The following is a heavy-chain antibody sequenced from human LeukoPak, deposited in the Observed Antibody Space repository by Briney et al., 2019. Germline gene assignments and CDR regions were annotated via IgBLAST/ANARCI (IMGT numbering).Heavy chain of an antibody. CDR1: GYTFTSYG. D-gene: IGHD5-24*01. V-gene: IGHV1-18*01. J-gene: IGHJ4*02. CDR2: ISAYNGNT. CDR3: ARDQYGDGYPSGYFDY. Sequence: GASVKVSCKASGYTFTSYGISWVRQAPGQGREWMGWISAYNGNTNYAQKLQGRVTMTTDTSTSTAYMELRSPRSDDTAVYYCARDQYGDGYPSGYFDYWGQGTLVTVSS.